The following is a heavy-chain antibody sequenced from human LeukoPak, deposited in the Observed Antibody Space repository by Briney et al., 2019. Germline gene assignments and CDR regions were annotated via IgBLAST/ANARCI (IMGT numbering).Heavy chain of an antibody. Sequence: QTGGSLRLSCAASGFTFSSYGMHWVRQAPGKGLEWVAFMRYDGSNKYYADSVKGRFTISRDNSKNTLYLQMNSLRAEDTAVYYCAKSQGITMIVVVLSDAFDIWGQGTMVTVSS. CDR1: GFTFSSYG. CDR2: MRYDGSNK. J-gene: IGHJ3*02. D-gene: IGHD3-22*01. V-gene: IGHV3-30*02. CDR3: AKSQGITMIVVVLSDAFDI.